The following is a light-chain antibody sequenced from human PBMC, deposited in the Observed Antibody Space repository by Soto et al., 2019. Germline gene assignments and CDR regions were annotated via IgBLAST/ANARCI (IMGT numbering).Light chain of an antibody. Sequence: EIVMTQSPATLSVSPGERATLSCRASQSVSSDLAWYHQKPGQAPRLLIHGASSRATGIPDRFSGSGSGTDFTLTISRLEPEDFAVYYCQQYGRPFGQGTKVDIK. J-gene: IGKJ1*01. CDR2: GAS. CDR1: QSVSSD. V-gene: IGKV3-20*01. CDR3: QQYGRP.